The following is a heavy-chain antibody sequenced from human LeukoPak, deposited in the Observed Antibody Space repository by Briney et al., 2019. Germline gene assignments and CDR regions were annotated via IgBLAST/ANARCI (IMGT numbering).Heavy chain of an antibody. D-gene: IGHD1-20*01. J-gene: IGHJ4*02. CDR2: IRSSSSII. CDR1: GFTFSSYS. CDR3: ARDRVTGTSRGSEIDY. Sequence: GRSLRLSCAASGFTFSSYSMNSVRQAPGKGLECVSYIRSSSSIIYYADSVKGRFTISRDNAKNSLYLQMNSLRDEDTAVYYCARDRVTGTSRGSEIDYWGQGTLVTVSS. V-gene: IGHV3-48*02.